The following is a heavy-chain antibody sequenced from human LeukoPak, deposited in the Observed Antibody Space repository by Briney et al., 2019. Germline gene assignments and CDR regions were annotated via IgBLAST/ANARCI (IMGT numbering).Heavy chain of an antibody. V-gene: IGHV3-7*01. CDR1: GFTFSSYW. Sequence: GGSLRLSCAASGFTFSSYWMNWVRPAPGKGLEWVANIKQDGSEKYYVDSVKGRFTISRDNAKNSLYLQMNSLRAEDTAVYYCARAGYYYDRLDYWGQGTLVTVSS. J-gene: IGHJ4*02. CDR2: IKQDGSEK. CDR3: ARAGYYYDRLDY. D-gene: IGHD3-22*01.